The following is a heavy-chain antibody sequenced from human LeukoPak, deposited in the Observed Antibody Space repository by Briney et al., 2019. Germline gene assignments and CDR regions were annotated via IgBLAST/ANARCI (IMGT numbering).Heavy chain of an antibody. CDR2: IKQDGSQK. Sequence: GGSLRLSCVASGFTFTNYWMNWVRQAPGKGLEWVASIKQDGSQKSYVDSVKGRFTISRDNAKNSLYLQMNSLSDEDTAVYYCARDPTQYLRYGHFDYWGQGTLVTVSS. J-gene: IGHJ4*02. CDR1: GFTFTNYW. V-gene: IGHV3-7*01. CDR3: ARDPTQYLRYGHFDY. D-gene: IGHD5/OR15-5a*01.